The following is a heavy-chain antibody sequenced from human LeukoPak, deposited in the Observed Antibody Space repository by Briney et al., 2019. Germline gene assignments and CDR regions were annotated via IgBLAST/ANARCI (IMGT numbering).Heavy chain of an antibody. Sequence: SETLSLTCTVSGGSISSGDYYWSWIRQPPGKGLEWIGYIYYSGSTYYNPSLKSRVTISIDTSKNQFSLKLGSVTAADTAVYYCARVDYYDSSGHDYWGQGTLVTLSS. CDR3: ARVDYYDSSGHDY. J-gene: IGHJ4*02. CDR1: GGSISSGDYY. V-gene: IGHV4-30-4*08. CDR2: IYYSGST. D-gene: IGHD3-22*01.